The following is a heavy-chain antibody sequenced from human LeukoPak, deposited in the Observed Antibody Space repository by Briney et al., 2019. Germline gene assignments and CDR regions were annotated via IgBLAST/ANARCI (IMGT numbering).Heavy chain of an antibody. D-gene: IGHD6-19*01. CDR2: INPNSGGT. J-gene: IGHJ6*02. Sequence: ASVKVSCKASGYTFTGYYMHWVRQAPGQGLEWMGRINPNSGGTNYAQKLQGRVTMTTDTSTSTAYMELRSLRSDDTAVYYCASVAVAGTYYYGMDVWGQGTTVTVSS. CDR1: GYTFTGYY. CDR3: ASVAVAGTYYYGMDV. V-gene: IGHV1-2*06.